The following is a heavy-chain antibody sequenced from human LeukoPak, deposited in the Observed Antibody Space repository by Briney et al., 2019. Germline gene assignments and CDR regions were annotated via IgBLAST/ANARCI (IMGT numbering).Heavy chain of an antibody. Sequence: PGGSLRLSCAALGFTFSVYGIHWVRQAPGKGLEWVALIWYDGSDIYYADSVKGRFIISRDNSKNTLYLQMNTLRAEDTAVYYCARGSAALYYFDFWGQGTLVTVSS. CDR2: IWYDGSDI. CDR1: GFTFSVYG. J-gene: IGHJ4*02. V-gene: IGHV3-33*01. D-gene: IGHD2-2*01. CDR3: ARGSAALYYFDF.